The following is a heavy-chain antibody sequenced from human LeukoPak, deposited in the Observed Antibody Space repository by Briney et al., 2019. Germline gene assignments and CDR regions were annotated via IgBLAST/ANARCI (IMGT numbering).Heavy chain of an antibody. V-gene: IGHV3-23*01. CDR2: ISAGADVI. Sequence: GGSLRFSCEAAGFSFRDYPMGWVRRASGKRLEWVSGISAGADVIFYSDPVKGRFTISRDNSKNTLYLQMNSLRAEDSAEYYCAKSLLTTATGTGRAFDIWGQGTMVTVSA. CDR3: AKSLLTTATGTGRAFDI. CDR1: GFSFRDYP. D-gene: IGHD1-1*01. J-gene: IGHJ3*02.